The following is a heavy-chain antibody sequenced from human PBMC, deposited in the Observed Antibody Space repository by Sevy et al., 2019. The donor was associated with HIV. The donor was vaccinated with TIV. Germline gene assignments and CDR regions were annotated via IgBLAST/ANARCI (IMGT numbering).Heavy chain of an antibody. CDR1: GYTFTSYD. V-gene: IGHV1-8*01. CDR3: ARVPNSSGWYGSFGY. D-gene: IGHD6-19*01. Sequence: ASVKVSCKASGYTFTSYDINWVRQATGQGLEWMGWMNPNSGNTGYAQRFQGRVTMTRNTSISTAYMELSSLRSEDTAVYYCARVPNSSGWYGSFGYWGQGTLVTVSS. CDR2: MNPNSGNT. J-gene: IGHJ4*02.